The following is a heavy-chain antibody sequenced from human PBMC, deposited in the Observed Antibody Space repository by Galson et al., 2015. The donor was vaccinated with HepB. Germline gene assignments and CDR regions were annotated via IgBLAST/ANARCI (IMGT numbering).Heavy chain of an antibody. J-gene: IGHJ4*02. CDR2: ISYDGSYK. CDR3: AKYRHPYSTMSHGYYFDY. D-gene: IGHD5/OR15-5a*01. CDR1: KFTFSNYG. Sequence: SLRLSCAASKFTFSNYGMHWVRQAPGKGLEWVAVISYDGSYKYYADSVKGRFTISRDNSKNTLYMQMSSLRVEDTAVYYCAKYRHPYSTMSHGYYFDYWGQGTLVTVSS. V-gene: IGHV3-30*18.